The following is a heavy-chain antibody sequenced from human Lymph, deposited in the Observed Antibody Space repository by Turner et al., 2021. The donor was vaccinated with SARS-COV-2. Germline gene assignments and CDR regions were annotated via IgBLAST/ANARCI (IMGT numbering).Heavy chain of an antibody. Sequence: QVQLGQSGAEVKKPGSSVKVSCKASGGTFSSYAISWVRQAPGQGLEWMGGIIPMLDIANYAQKCQGRVTITADKSTSTAYMELSSLRSEDTAVYYCARDVTGPLGYWGQGTLVTVSS. J-gene: IGHJ4*02. D-gene: IGHD1-20*01. V-gene: IGHV1-69*10. CDR3: ARDVTGPLGY. CDR1: GGTFSSYA. CDR2: IIPMLDIA.